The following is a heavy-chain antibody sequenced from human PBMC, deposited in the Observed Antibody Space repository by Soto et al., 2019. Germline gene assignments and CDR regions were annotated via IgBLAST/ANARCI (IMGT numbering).Heavy chain of an antibody. J-gene: IGHJ4*02. V-gene: IGHV2-5*05. D-gene: IGHD6-6*01. CDR2: IYWDDDK. CDR1: GFSLTSNDVG. CDR3: AHSRYSRSSFDY. Sequence: SGHTLVNPTQTLTLTCTFSGFSLTSNDVGVGWIRQPPGKALEWLALIYWDDDKRYGPSLKSRLTITKDTSKNQVVLRMTNMDPVDTATYYCAHSRYSRSSFDYWGQGTLVTVSS.